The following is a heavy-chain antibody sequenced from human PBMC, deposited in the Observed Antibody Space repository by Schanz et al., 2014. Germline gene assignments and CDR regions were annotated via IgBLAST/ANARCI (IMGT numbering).Heavy chain of an antibody. J-gene: IGHJ4*02. Sequence: QVHLVQSGAEVKKPGSSVKVSCKASGYTFSSYGISWVRQAPGQGPEFMGWISTFRNEDTNSAQRFQGRLTMTTDTSTSTAYMELRSLRSDDTAVYYCARGFDFWDRWGQGTLVIVSS. D-gene: IGHD3-3*01. V-gene: IGHV1-18*01. CDR1: GYTFSSYG. CDR2: ISTFRNEDT. CDR3: ARGFDFWDR.